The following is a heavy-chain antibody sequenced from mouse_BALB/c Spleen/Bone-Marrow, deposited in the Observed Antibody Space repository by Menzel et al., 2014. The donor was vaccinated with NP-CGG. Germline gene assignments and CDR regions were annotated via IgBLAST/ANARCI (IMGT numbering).Heavy chain of an antibody. CDR3: ARRQFGPACFSY. V-gene: IGHV1-22*01. Sequence: VELQQSEPELVNPGASVNISCKTSRYTFTEYTMHWVKQSHGKSLEWIGGINPNHGATSYNQKFKGKATLTVDKSSSTASMELRSLTSEDSAVYFCARRQFGPACFSYWSQGTLVTVSA. CDR1: RYTFTEYT. J-gene: IGHJ3*01. D-gene: IGHD6-1*01. CDR2: INPNHGAT.